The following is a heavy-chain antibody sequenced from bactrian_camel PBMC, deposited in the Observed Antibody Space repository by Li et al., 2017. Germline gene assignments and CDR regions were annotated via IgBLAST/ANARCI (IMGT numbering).Heavy chain of an antibody. CDR2: IDDDGST. Sequence: QVQLVESGGGSVQAGGSLRVYCAASRYTYCMGWFRQATGKERERVARIDDDGSTTYADSVKGRFTISQDNAKNTLYLQMNSLKTEDTAVYYCAADYGWVGTCEYDYWGQGTQVTVS. CDR1: RYTYC. D-gene: IGHD5*01. V-gene: IGHV3S53*01. CDR3: AADYGWVGTCEYDY. J-gene: IGHJ4*01.